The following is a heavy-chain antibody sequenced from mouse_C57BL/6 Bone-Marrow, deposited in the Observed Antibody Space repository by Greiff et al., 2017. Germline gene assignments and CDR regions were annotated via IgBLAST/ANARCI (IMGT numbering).Heavy chain of an antibody. D-gene: IGHD2-3*01. J-gene: IGHJ2*01. Sequence: VHVKQSGTVLARPGASVKMSCKTSGYTFTSYWMHWVKQRPGQGLEWIGAIYPGNSDTSYNQKFKGKAKLTAVTSASTAYMELSSLTNEDSAVYYCTRGGWLLPFDYWGQGTTLTVSS. CDR1: GYTFTSYW. CDR2: IYPGNSDT. CDR3: TRGGWLLPFDY. V-gene: IGHV1-5*01.